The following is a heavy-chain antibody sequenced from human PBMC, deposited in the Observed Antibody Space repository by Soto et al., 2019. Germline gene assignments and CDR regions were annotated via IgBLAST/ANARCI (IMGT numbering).Heavy chain of an antibody. Sequence: GASVKVSCKVSRYTLAELSMHWVRQSPGKGLEWMGGFDPEDGETIYAQKFQGRVTMTEDTSTDTAYMELSSLRSEDTAVYYCATGLYSSSWYGTHWGQGTLVTVSS. CDR2: FDPEDGET. D-gene: IGHD6-13*01. V-gene: IGHV1-24*01. CDR1: RYTLAELS. J-gene: IGHJ4*02. CDR3: ATGLYSSSWYGTH.